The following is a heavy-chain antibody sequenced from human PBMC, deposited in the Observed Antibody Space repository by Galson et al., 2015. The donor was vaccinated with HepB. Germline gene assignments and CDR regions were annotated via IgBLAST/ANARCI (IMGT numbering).Heavy chain of an antibody. D-gene: IGHD3-22*01. Sequence: SLRLSCAASGFTFSSYAMSWVRQAPGKGLEWVSAISGSGGSTYYADSVKGRFTISRDNSKNTLYLQMNSLRAEDTAVYYCAKDYAITMIVVVITLFDYWGQGTLVTVSS. CDR2: ISGSGGST. J-gene: IGHJ4*02. CDR1: GFTFSSYA. V-gene: IGHV3-23*01. CDR3: AKDYAITMIVVVITLFDY.